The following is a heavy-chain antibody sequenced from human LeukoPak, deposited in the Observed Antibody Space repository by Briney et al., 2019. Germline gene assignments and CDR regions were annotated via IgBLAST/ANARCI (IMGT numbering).Heavy chain of an antibody. J-gene: IGHJ5*02. CDR3: ARGLYGDYA. D-gene: IGHD4-17*01. CDR2: INQAGRQK. Sequence: GGCLRLSCVGDGFTFRTYWTKCVRQPPGKGLEWVANINQAGRQKYYVDSVTGRFTISRDKAKRSLYMQTDSVRAKETSEYDCARGLYGDYAWGQGTLVTVAS. V-gene: IGHV3-7*01. CDR1: GFTFRTYW.